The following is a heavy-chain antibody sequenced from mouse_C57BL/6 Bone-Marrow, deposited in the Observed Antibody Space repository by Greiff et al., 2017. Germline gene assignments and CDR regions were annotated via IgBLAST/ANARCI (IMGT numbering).Heavy chain of an antibody. CDR3: ARNYYGSSQGYFDV. CDR2: INPNYGTT. CDR1: GYSFTDYN. D-gene: IGHD1-1*01. Sequence: VQLQQSGPELVKPGASVKISCKASGYSFTDYNMNWVKQSNGKSLEWIGVINPNYGTTSYNQKFKGKATLTVDQSSNTAYMQLNSLTSEDSAVYYCARNYYGSSQGYFDVWGTGTTVTVSS. V-gene: IGHV1-39*01. J-gene: IGHJ1*03.